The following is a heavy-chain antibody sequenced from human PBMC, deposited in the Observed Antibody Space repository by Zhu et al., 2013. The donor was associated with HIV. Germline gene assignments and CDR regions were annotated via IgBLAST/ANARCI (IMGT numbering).Heavy chain of an antibody. CDR3: AREGGYSYGLDYYYYYYGMDV. Sequence: QVQLVQSGAEVKKPGSSVKVSCKASGGTFSSYAISWVRQAPGQGLEWMGGIIPIFGTANYAQKFQGRVTITADESTSTAYMELSSLRSEDTAVYYCAREGGYSYGLDYYYYYYGMDVWGQGTTVTVSS. D-gene: IGHD5-18*01. J-gene: IGHJ6*02. CDR2: IIPIFGTA. CDR1: GGTFSSYA. V-gene: IGHV1-69*01.